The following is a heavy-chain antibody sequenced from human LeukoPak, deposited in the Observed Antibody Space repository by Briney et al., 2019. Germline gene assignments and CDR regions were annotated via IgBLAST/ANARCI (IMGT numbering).Heavy chain of an antibody. Sequence: GGSLRLSCAASGFTFKTYAMSWVRQAPGKGLEWVSAISATGGSTYYEDSVKGRFSMSRDNSKDTLSLQMGSLKVDDTAVYYCARDWVRGSGSYDSGDFDYWGQGTLVTVSS. CDR1: GFTFKTYA. CDR3: ARDWVRGSGSYDSGDFDY. CDR2: ISATGGST. J-gene: IGHJ4*02. D-gene: IGHD3-10*01. V-gene: IGHV3-23*01.